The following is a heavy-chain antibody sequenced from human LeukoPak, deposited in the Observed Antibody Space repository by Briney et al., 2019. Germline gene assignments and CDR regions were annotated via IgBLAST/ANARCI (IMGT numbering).Heavy chain of an antibody. Sequence: SVKVSCKGSGGTFSSYAISWVRQAPGQGLEWMGGIIPMLGTANYAQNFQGRVTITTDESTSTAYMELSSLRSEDTAVYYCASAQDYGYYDDAFDIWGQGTMVTVSS. J-gene: IGHJ3*02. CDR2: IIPMLGTA. D-gene: IGHD4-17*01. CDR1: GGTFSSYA. CDR3: ASAQDYGYYDDAFDI. V-gene: IGHV1-69*05.